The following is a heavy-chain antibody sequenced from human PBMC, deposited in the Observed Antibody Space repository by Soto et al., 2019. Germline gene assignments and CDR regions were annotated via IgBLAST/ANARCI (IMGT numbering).Heavy chain of an antibody. CDR1: GFTLSSYW. V-gene: IGHV3-7*01. CDR2: IRQDGSEK. D-gene: IGHD3-10*01. Sequence: PGGSLRLSCAGSGFTLSSYWMSWVRQAPGKGLEWVANIRQDGSEKYYVDSVKGRFTISRDNAKNSLYLQLNSLRAEDTAVYYWARSRGVIISDVDYRGQGARVGVSS. J-gene: IGHJ4*02. CDR3: ARSRGVIISDVDY.